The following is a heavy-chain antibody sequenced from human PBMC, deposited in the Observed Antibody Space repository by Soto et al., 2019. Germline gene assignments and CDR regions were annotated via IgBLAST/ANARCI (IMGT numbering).Heavy chain of an antibody. D-gene: IGHD3-10*02. V-gene: IGHV4-34*01. CDR2: INHRGST. CDR1: GGSFSDYY. CDR3: ERVFRGDYDS. Sequence: PSETLSLTCAVYGGSFSDYYWTWIRQPPGKGLEWIGEINHRGSTNHNPSLKSRVTISVDKSKKQFSLKLRSVTAADTAMYYCERVFRGDYDSWRQATLVTVSS. J-gene: IGHJ4*02.